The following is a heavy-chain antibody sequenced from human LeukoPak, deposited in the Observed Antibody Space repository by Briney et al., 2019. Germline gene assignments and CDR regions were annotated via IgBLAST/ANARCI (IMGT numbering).Heavy chain of an antibody. CDR3: AREGDIVVVPALRGWLDP. D-gene: IGHD2-2*01. Sequence: SETLSLTCTVSGGSISSGSYYWSWIRQPAGKGLEWIGRIYTSGSTNYNPSLKSRVTISVDTSKNQFSLKLSSVTAADTAVYYCAREGDIVVVPALRGWLDPWGQGTLVTVSS. V-gene: IGHV4-61*02. J-gene: IGHJ5*02. CDR2: IYTSGST. CDR1: GGSISSGSYY.